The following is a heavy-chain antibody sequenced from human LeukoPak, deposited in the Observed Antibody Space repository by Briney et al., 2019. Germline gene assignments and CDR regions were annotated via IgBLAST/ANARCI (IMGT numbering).Heavy chain of an antibody. J-gene: IGHJ3*02. CDR3: ARARGVGMSAVDAFDI. D-gene: IGHD2-21*01. CDR2: IRYDGTNK. V-gene: IGHV3-30*02. CDR1: VSDYG. Sequence: PGGSLRLSCAASVSDYGMHWVRQAPGKGLEWVAFIRYDGTNKYYADSVKGRFTISRDNSKNTLYLQMNSLRPEDTAVYYCARARGVGMSAVDAFDIWGQGTMVTVSS.